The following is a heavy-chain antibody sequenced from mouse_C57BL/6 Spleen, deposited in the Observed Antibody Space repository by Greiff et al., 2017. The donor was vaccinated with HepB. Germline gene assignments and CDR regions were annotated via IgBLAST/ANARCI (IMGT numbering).Heavy chain of an antibody. J-gene: IGHJ3*01. D-gene: IGHD2-12*01. CDR1: GFTFSDYY. Sequence: EVHLVESGGGLVQPGGSLKLSCAASGFTFSDYYMYWVRQTPEKRLEWVAYISNGGGSTYYPDTVKGRFTISRDNAKNTLYLQMSRLKSEDTAMYYCARHDSSSWFAYWGQGTLVTVSA. CDR3: ARHDSSSWFAY. CDR2: ISNGGGST. V-gene: IGHV5-12*01.